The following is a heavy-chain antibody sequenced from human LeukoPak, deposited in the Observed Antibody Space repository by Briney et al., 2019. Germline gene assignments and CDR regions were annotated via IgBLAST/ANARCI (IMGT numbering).Heavy chain of an antibody. D-gene: IGHD5-18*01. CDR3: ARAGVKYSYGREGYYYYYMDV. CDR2: IYHSGST. CDR1: GYSISSGYY. V-gene: IGHV4-38-2*02. Sequence: SETLSLTCTVSGYSISSGYYWGWIRQPPGKGLEWIGSIYHSGSTYYNPSLKSRVTMSVDTSKNQFSLKLSSVTAADTAVYYCARAGVKYSYGREGYYYYYMDVWGKGTTVTVSS. J-gene: IGHJ6*03.